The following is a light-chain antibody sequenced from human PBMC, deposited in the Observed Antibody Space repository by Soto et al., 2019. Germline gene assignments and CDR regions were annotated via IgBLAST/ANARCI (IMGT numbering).Light chain of an antibody. V-gene: IGKV4-1*01. CDR1: QSLFYTSTNKNY. J-gene: IGKJ1*01. CDR2: GAS. Sequence: DIVMTQSPDSLAVSLVERATINCKSSQSLFYTSTNKNYLAWFQQKPGQPPKLLIYGASTRESGVPDRFSGSGYATDFTLTISSLQAEDVAVYYCQQHLTSLRAFVLGTKVEIK. CDR3: QQHLTSLRA.